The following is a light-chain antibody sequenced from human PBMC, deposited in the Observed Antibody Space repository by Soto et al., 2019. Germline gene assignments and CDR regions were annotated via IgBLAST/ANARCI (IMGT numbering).Light chain of an antibody. CDR3: QSYDSSLSYV. V-gene: IGLV2-14*01. CDR2: EVS. Sequence: QSALTQPASVSGSPGQSITISCTGSSSDVGAYTSVSWYQQHPGKAPKLMIYEVSNRPSGVSRRFSGSKSGNTASLTISGLQAEDEAHYYCQSYDSSLSYVCGPGTKVTVL. CDR1: SSDVGAYTS. J-gene: IGLJ1*01.